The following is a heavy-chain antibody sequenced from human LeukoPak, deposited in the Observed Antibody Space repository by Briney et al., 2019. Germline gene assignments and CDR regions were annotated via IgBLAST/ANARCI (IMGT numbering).Heavy chain of an antibody. CDR3: ARTLVGATLVDYYYMDV. D-gene: IGHD1-26*01. CDR2: INWNGGST. Sequence: GGSLRLSCAASGFTFSSYAMSWVRQAPGKGLEWVSGINWNGGSTGYADSVKGRFTISRDNAKNSLYLQMNSLRAEDTALYYCARTLVGATLVDYYYMDVWGKGTTVTVSS. CDR1: GFTFSSYA. J-gene: IGHJ6*03. V-gene: IGHV3-20*04.